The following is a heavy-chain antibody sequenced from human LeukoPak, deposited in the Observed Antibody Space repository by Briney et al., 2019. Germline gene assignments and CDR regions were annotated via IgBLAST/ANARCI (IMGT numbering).Heavy chain of an antibody. CDR2: IIPIFGTA. J-gene: IGHJ3*02. D-gene: IGHD3-22*01. CDR3: ANLGNYDSSPGAHDAFDI. V-gene: IGHV1-69*06. Sequence: ASVKVSCKASGGTFSSYAISWVRQAPGQGLEWMGGIIPIFGTANYAQKFQGRVTITADKSTSTAYMELSSLRSEDTAVYYCANLGNYDSSPGAHDAFDIWGQGTMVTVSS. CDR1: GGTFSSYA.